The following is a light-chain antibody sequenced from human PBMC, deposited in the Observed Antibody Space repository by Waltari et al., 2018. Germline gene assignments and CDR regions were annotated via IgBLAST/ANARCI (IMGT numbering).Light chain of an antibody. V-gene: IGLV2-23*02. CDR1: SADVGGYNL. CDR3: CSYGGVNTLGVL. Sequence: QSALTQPASVSGSPGQSITITCTGSSADVGGYNLVSWYQHHPGQAPRLLIHEVNERPSGIPSGFAGSKSGNTASLTISGLQIEDEADYYCCSYGGVNTLGVLFGGGSKLTV. CDR2: EVN. J-gene: IGLJ2*01.